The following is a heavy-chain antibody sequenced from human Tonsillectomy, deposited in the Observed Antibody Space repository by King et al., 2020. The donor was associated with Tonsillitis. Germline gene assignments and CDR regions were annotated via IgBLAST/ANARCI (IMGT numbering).Heavy chain of an antibody. CDR3: ARDGEETQYSGYDLDY. J-gene: IGHJ4*02. V-gene: IGHV3-48*04. Sequence: VQLVESGGGLVQPGGSLRLSCAASGFIFSTYSMNWVRQAPGKGLEWVSYISPSGNTIYYADSVKGRFTISRDNAKNSLFLQMNSLRAEDTAVYYCARDGEETQYSGYDLDYWGQGTLVTVSS. CDR2: ISPSGNTI. D-gene: IGHD5-12*01. CDR1: GFIFSTYS.